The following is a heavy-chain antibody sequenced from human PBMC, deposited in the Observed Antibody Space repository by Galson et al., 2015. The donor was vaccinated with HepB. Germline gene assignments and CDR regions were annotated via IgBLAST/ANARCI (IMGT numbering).Heavy chain of an antibody. D-gene: IGHD2-8*02. CDR3: APTGGVGRDLKLYY. V-gene: IGHV3-43*01. J-gene: IGHJ4*02. CDR1: GFTFADHT. Sequence: SLRLSCAASGFTFADHTMHCVRQAPGKGLEWVSLITCDGGITSYADSVEGRFTISRDNSKNSLYLQMNSLSPEDSALYYCAPTGGVGRDLKLYYWGQGSLVTVSS. CDR2: ITCDGGIT.